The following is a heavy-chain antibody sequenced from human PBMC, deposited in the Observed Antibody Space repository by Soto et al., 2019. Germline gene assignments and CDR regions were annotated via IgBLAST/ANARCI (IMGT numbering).Heavy chain of an antibody. CDR2: IYHSGST. J-gene: IGHJ5*02. CDR1: GGSISSGGYS. D-gene: IGHD3-16*01. Sequence: SETLSLTCAVSGGSISSGGYSWSWIRQPPGKGLEWIGYIYHSGSTYYNPSLKSRVTISVDRSKIQFSLKLSTVTAAVTAVYYCARENLRRWFDPWGQGTLVTVSS. V-gene: IGHV4-30-2*01. CDR3: ARENLRRWFDP.